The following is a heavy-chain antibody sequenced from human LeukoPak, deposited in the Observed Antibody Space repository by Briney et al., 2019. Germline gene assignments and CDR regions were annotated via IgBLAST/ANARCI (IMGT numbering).Heavy chain of an antibody. J-gene: IGHJ3*02. D-gene: IGHD6-13*01. Sequence: SQTLSLTCTVSGGSISSGSYYWSWIRQPAGKGLEWIGRIYTSGSTNYNPSLKSRVTISVDTSKNQFSLKLSSVTAADTAVYYCARTSSSWYYHAFDIWGQGTMVTVSS. CDR2: IYTSGST. CDR1: GGSISSGSYY. CDR3: ARTSSSWYYHAFDI. V-gene: IGHV4-61*02.